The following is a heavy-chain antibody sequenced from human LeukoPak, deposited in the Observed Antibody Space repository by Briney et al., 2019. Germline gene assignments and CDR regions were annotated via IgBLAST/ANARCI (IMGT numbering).Heavy chain of an antibody. D-gene: IGHD1-1*01. CDR1: GYTLTSYG. CDR3: ARGDLHQALQR. J-gene: IGHJ4*02. Sequence: ASVKVSCKASGYTLTSYGISWVRQAPGQGLEWMGWMNPNSGNTGYAQKFQGRVTITRNTSISTAYMELSSLRSEDTAVYYCARGDLHQALQRWGQGTLVTVSS. CDR2: MNPNSGNT. V-gene: IGHV1-8*03.